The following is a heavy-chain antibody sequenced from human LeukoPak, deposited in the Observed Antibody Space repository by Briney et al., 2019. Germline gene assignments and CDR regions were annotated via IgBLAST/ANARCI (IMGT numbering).Heavy chain of an antibody. V-gene: IGHV1-2*02. CDR3: ARELGGGTTREDWFDP. J-gene: IGHJ5*02. D-gene: IGHD1-1*01. CDR1: GYTSTDYH. Sequence: GASVKVSCKASGYTSTDYHMHWVRQAPGQGLEWMGWINPDSGGTNYAQNFQGRVTMTRDTSISTAYMELYSLRSDDTAVYYCARELGGGTTREDWFDPWGQGTLVTVSS. CDR2: INPDSGGT.